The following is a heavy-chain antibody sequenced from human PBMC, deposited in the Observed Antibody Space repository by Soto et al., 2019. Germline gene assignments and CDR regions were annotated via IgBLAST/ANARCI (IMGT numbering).Heavy chain of an antibody. CDR2: IYYSGST. CDR3: AKHFKRGYSYGHVDY. J-gene: IGHJ4*02. V-gene: IGHV4-59*08. D-gene: IGHD5-18*01. Sequence: PSETLSLTCTVSGGSISSYYWSWIRQPPGKGMEWIGYIYYSGSTNYNPSLKSRVTISVDTSKNQFSLKLSSATAAGTAVYYCAKHFKRGYSYGHVDYWGQGTLVTVSS. CDR1: GGSISSYY.